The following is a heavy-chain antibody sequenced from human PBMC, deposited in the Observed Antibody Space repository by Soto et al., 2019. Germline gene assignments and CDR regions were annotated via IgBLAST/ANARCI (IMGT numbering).Heavy chain of an antibody. Sequence: GGSLRLSCAASGFTFSSYSMNWVRQAPGKGLEWVSSISSSSSYIYYADSVKGRFTISRDNAKNSLYLQMNSLRAEDTAVYFCARDLGYYSGRYPNLFGPWGQGTLVT. D-gene: IGHD3-10*01. CDR3: ARDLGYYSGRYPNLFGP. CDR1: GFTFSSYS. CDR2: ISSSSSYI. V-gene: IGHV3-21*01. J-gene: IGHJ5*01.